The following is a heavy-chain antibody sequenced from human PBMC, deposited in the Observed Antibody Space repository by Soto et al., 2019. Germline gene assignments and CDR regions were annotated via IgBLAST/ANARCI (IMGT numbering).Heavy chain of an antibody. D-gene: IGHD3-16*01. J-gene: IGHJ4*02. V-gene: IGHV1-69*01. CDR2: IIPFFGTA. CDR1: GGTFSTFG. CDR3: AKTGPMDAGYKYYYDF. Sequence: QVQLVQSGAEVKKTGSSVKVSCKTSGGTFSTFGISWVRQAPGQGLEWMGGIIPFFGTAEYSQKFEDRITITADESKNTGHMDLRSLTSEDTAIYYWAKTGPMDAGYKYYYDFLGQGALVTGSS.